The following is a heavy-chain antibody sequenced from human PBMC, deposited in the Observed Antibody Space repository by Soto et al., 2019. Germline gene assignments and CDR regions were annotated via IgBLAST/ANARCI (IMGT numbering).Heavy chain of an antibody. Sequence: PGGSLRLSCAVSEFTVSSHYMTWVRQAPGKGLEWVSVIYNDGRTSYADSVRGRFTISRDISKNTLDLQMNSLRVEDTALYYCARERSIPSATVFDYWGRGTLVTVSS. CDR2: IYNDGRT. V-gene: IGHV3-66*01. CDR3: ARERSIPSATVFDY. CDR1: EFTVSSHY. J-gene: IGHJ4*02. D-gene: IGHD2-21*02.